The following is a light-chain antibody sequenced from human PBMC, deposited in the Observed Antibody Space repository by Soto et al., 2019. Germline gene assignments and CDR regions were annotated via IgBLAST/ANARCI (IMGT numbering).Light chain of an antibody. CDR3: QQYHKWPPFT. Sequence: EIVMTQSPATLSMSPGERVSISCRASQTVSNNLAWYQQKPGQAPRLLRYGASTRAIGVAARFSGSGSGTEFTLTITSLQSEDFAVYYCQQYHKWPPFTFGGGTVVEIK. CDR2: GAS. V-gene: IGKV3-15*01. CDR1: QTVSNN. J-gene: IGKJ4*01.